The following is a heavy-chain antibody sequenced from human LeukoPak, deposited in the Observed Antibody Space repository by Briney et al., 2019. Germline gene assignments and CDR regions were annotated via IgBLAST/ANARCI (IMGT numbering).Heavy chain of an antibody. D-gene: IGHD3-10*01. CDR2: INHSGST. CDR3: ARRLSGSTQRWDYWYMDV. Sequence: PSETLSLTCAVYGGSFSGYYWSWIRQPPGKGLEWIGEINHSGSTNYNPSLKSRVTISVDTSKNQFSLKLSSVTAADTAVYYCARRLSGSTQRWDYWYMDVWGKGTTVTVSS. J-gene: IGHJ6*03. CDR1: GGSFSGYY. V-gene: IGHV4-34*01.